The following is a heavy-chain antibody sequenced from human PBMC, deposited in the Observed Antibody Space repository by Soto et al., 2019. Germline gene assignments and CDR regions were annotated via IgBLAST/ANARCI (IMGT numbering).Heavy chain of an antibody. CDR2: IKQDGSEK. CDR3: ARTNFDWLLIYHY. CDR1: GFTFSSYW. D-gene: IGHD3-9*01. J-gene: IGHJ4*02. V-gene: IGHV3-7*01. Sequence: GGSLRLSCAASGFTFSSYWMSWVRQAAGKGLEWVANIKQDGSEKYYVDSVKGRFTISRDNAKNSLYLQMNSLRAEDTAVYYCARTNFDWLLIYHYWGQGTLVTVSS.